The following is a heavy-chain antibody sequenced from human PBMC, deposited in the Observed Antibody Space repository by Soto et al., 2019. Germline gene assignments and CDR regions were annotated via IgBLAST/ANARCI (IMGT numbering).Heavy chain of an antibody. D-gene: IGHD3-9*01. V-gene: IGHV1-69*13. CDR3: ARAAREYYYILTGPKRPYAMDL. J-gene: IGHJ6*02. CDR1: GGTFSSYA. CDR2: IIPIFGTA. Sequence: SVKGSSKASGGTFSSYAITWVRQAPGQGLEWIGGIIPIFGTANYAQKFQGRVTITADESTSTAYMELRRLRSEDTARYYCARAAREYYYILTGPKRPYAMDLCGQGITVTVSS.